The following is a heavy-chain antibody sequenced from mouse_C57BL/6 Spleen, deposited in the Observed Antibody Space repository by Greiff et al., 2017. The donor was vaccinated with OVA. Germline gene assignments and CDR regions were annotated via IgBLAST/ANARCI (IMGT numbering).Heavy chain of an antibody. Sequence: QVQLQQPGAELVKPGASVKLSCKASGYTFTSYWMHWVKQRPGQGLEWIGMIHPNSGSTNYNEKFKSKATLTVDKPSSTAYMQLSSLTSEDSAVYYCARKAGSKGYFDVWGTGTTVTVSS. CDR3: ARKAGSKGYFDV. D-gene: IGHD1-1*01. CDR1: GYTFTSYW. V-gene: IGHV1-64*01. CDR2: IHPNSGST. J-gene: IGHJ1*03.